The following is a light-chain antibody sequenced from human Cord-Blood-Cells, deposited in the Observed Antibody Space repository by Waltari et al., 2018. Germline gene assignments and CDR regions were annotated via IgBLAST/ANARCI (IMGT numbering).Light chain of an antibody. J-gene: IGKJ1*01. CDR1: QSVRSN. V-gene: IGKV3-15*01. Sequence: EIVMTQSPATPSVSPGESATPSCRASQSVRSNLAWYQQKPGQAPRLLIYGASTRATGIPARFSGSGSGTEFTLTISSLQSEDFAVDYCQQYNNWPRTFGQGTKVEIK. CDR3: QQYNNWPRT. CDR2: GAS.